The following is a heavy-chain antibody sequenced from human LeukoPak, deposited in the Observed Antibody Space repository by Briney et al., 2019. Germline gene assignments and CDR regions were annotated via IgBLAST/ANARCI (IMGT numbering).Heavy chain of an antibody. CDR2: ISAYNGNT. CDR3: AIRDYGGNLDAFDI. V-gene: IGHV1-18*01. J-gene: IGHJ3*02. D-gene: IGHD4-23*01. Sequence: ASVKVSCKASGYTFTSYGISWVRQAPGQGLEWMGWISAYNGNTNYAQKLQGRVTMTTDTSTSTAYMERRSLRSDDTAVYYCAIRDYGGNLDAFDIWGQGTMVTVSS. CDR1: GYTFTSYG.